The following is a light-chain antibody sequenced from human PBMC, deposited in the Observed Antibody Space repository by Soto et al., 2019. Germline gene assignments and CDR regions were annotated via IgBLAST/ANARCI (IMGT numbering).Light chain of an antibody. V-gene: IGKV3-20*01. CDR1: QSVSSSY. J-gene: IGKJ5*01. Sequence: EIVLTQSPDTLSLSPGERVTLSCRASQSVSSSYLAWYQQKPGQAPRLLIYGAFSRATGIPDRFSGGGSGTDFTLTISRLEPEDFAVYYCQQYGSSPAFGQGTRLEIK. CDR2: GAF. CDR3: QQYGSSPA.